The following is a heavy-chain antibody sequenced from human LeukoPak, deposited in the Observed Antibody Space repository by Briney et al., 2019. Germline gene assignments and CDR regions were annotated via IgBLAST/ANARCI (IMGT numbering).Heavy chain of an antibody. V-gene: IGHV4-59*01. D-gene: IGHD3-9*01. CDR2: IYYSGST. CDR1: GGSISSYY. J-gene: IGHJ3*02. CDR3: ARARYVNSFYAFDI. Sequence: SETLSLTCTVSGGSISSYYWSWIRQPPGKGLEWIGYIYYSGSTNYNPSLKSRVTISVDTSKNQFSLKLSSVTAADTAIYYCARARYVNSFYAFDIWGQGTLVTVSS.